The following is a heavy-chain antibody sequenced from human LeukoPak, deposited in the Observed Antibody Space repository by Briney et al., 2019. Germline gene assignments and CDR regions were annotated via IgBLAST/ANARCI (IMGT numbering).Heavy chain of an antibody. CDR2: INTNTGNP. V-gene: IGHV7-4-1*02. Sequence: ASVKVSCKASGYTFTTYYMHWVRQAPGQGLEWMGWINTNTGNPTYAQGFTGRFVFSLDTSVSTAYLQISSLKAEDTAVYYCARGLWYSGSYFDYWGQGTLVTVSS. J-gene: IGHJ4*02. CDR1: GYTFTTYY. D-gene: IGHD1-26*01. CDR3: ARGLWYSGSYFDY.